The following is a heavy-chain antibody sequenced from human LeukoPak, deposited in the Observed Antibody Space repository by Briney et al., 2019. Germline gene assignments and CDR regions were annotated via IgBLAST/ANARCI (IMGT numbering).Heavy chain of an antibody. D-gene: IGHD3-3*01. CDR1: GGSISSSNW. Sequence: PSETLSLTCAVPGGSISSSNWWSWVRQSPGKGLEWIGEIYHSGSTNYNPSLKSRITISVDKSKNHFSLKLSSVTAADTAVYYCARERSGSEIFARSFDIWGQGTKVTVPS. CDR3: ARERSGSEIFARSFDI. J-gene: IGHJ3*02. V-gene: IGHV4-4*02. CDR2: IYHSGST.